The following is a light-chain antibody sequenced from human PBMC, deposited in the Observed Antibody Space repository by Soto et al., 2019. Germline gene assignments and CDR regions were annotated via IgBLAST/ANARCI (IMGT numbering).Light chain of an antibody. CDR3: SSYTSSSTPYV. Sequence: QSALTQPASVSGSAGQSITNSCTRTSSEVGGYNYVSWYQQHPGKAPKLMIYEVSNRPSGVSNRFSGSKSGNTASLTISGLQAEDEADYYCSSYTSSSTPYVFGTGTKLTVL. CDR1: SSEVGGYNY. V-gene: IGLV2-14*01. J-gene: IGLJ1*01. CDR2: EVS.